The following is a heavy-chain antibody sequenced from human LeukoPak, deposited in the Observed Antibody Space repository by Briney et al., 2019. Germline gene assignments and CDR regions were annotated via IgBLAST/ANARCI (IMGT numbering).Heavy chain of an antibody. CDR1: GFTFRNAW. V-gene: IGHV3-23*01. CDR3: AKDGFDYYDSSGYYYFDY. CDR2: ISTSGGGI. D-gene: IGHD3-22*01. Sequence: PGGSLRLSCAASGFTFRNAWMSWVRQAPGKGLEWVSGISTSGGGIYYAHSVKGRFTISRDNSMNTLYLQMYSLRDDDTAVYYCAKDGFDYYDSSGYYYFDYWGHGTLVTVSS. J-gene: IGHJ4*01.